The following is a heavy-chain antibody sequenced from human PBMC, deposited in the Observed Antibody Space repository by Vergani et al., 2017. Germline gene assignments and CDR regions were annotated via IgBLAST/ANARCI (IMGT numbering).Heavy chain of an antibody. D-gene: IGHD1-26*01. CDR3: AREVGSYYPRSHYYYGMDV. CDR2: INPNSGGT. J-gene: IGHJ6*02. Sequence: QVQLVQSGAEVKKPGASVKVSCKASGYTFTGYYMHWVRQAPGQGLEWMGWINPNSGGTNYAQKFQGRVTMTRDTSNSTAYMELSRLRSDDTAVYYCAREVGSYYPRSHYYYGMDVWGQGTTVTVSS. CDR1: GYTFTGYY. V-gene: IGHV1-2*02.